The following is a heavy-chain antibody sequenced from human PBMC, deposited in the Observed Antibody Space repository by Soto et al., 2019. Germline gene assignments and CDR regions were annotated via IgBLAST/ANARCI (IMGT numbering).Heavy chain of an antibody. J-gene: IGHJ6*03. D-gene: IGHD2-15*01. V-gene: IGHV5-51*07. CDR3: ASNGGYCSGGSCSHYYYYYYMDV. CDR2: IYPGDSDT. CDR1: GYSFTSYW. Sequence: PGESLKISCKGSGYSFTSYWIGWVHQMPGKGLEWMGIIYPGDSDTRYSPSFQGQVTISADKSISTAYLQWSSLKASDTAMYYCASNGGYCSGGSCSHYYYYYYMDVWGKGTTVTVSS.